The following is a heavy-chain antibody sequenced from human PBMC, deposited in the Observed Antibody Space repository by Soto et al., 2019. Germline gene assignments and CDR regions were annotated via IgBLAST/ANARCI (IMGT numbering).Heavy chain of an antibody. D-gene: IGHD3-10*01. CDR2: ISGSGGST. CDR1: GFTFSSYA. Sequence: GGSLRLSCAASGFTFSSYAMSWVRQAPGKGLEWVSAISGSGGSTYYADSVKGRFTISRDNSKNTLYLQMNSLRAEDTAVYYCAKIPGDGLWFGELLIFFDYWGQGTLVTVSS. J-gene: IGHJ4*02. V-gene: IGHV3-23*01. CDR3: AKIPGDGLWFGELLIFFDY.